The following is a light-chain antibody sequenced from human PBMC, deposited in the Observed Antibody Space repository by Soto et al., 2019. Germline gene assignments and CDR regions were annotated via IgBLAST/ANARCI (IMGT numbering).Light chain of an antibody. CDR1: QSISSY. J-gene: IGKJ4*01. V-gene: IGKV1-39*01. CDR3: QQSYSNLLT. CDR2: AAS. Sequence: DIQMTQSPSSLSASVGDRVTITCRASQSISSYLNWYQQKPGKAPKLLIYAASSLQSGVPSRFSGSGSGTDFTLIISSLQPEDFATYYCQQSYSNLLTFGGGTKVDIK.